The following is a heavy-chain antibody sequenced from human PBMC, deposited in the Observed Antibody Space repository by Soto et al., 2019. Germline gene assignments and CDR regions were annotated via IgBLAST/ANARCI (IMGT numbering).Heavy chain of an antibody. J-gene: IGHJ4*02. D-gene: IGHD1-7*01. V-gene: IGHV3-21*01. CDR1: GFTFSSYS. CDR2: ISSSSSYI. Sequence: EVQLVESGGGLVKPGGSLRLSCAASGFTFSSYSRNWVRQAPGKGLEWVSSISSSSSYIYYADSVKGRFTISRDNAKNSLYLQMNSLRAEDTAVYYCARDFINWNYGDYWGQGTLVTVSS. CDR3: ARDFINWNYGDY.